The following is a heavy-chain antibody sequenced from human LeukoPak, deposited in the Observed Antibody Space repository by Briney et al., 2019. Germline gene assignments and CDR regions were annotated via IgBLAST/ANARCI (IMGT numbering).Heavy chain of an antibody. Sequence: SETLSLTCTVSGGSISSYYWSWIRQPAGKGLEWIGRIYTSGSTNYNPSLKSRVTMSVDTSKNQFSLKLNSVTAADTAVYYCARDTWKDYYYYFMDVWGKGTTVTVSS. J-gene: IGHJ6*03. CDR1: GGSISSYY. CDR2: IYTSGST. V-gene: IGHV4-4*07. D-gene: IGHD1-1*01. CDR3: ARDTWKDYYYYFMDV.